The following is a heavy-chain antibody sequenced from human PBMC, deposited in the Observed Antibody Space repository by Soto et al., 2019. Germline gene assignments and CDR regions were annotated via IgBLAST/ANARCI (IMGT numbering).Heavy chain of an antibody. Sequence: QVQLQQWGAGLLKPSETLSLTCAVYGGSFSGYYWSWIRQPPGKGLEWIGEINHSGSTNYNPSLKRRVTISVDTSKNQFSLKLSSVTAADTAVYYCARGGMLAHYYMDVWGKGTTVTVSS. CDR3: ARGGMLAHYYMDV. CDR1: GGSFSGYY. V-gene: IGHV4-34*01. CDR2: INHSGST. D-gene: IGHD2-8*01. J-gene: IGHJ6*03.